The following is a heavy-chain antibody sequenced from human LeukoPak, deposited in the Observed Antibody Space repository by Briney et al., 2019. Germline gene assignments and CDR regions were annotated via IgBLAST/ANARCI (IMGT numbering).Heavy chain of an antibody. CDR2: ISSSSGSI. D-gene: IGHD3-22*01. CDR3: ARAHKEDSSGYYPWFDP. J-gene: IGHJ5*02. CDR1: GFTFSNYA. Sequence: PGGSLRLSCAASGFTFSNYAMTWVRQAAGKGLEWVSTISSSSGSIYYADSVKGRFTISRDNAKNSLYLQMNSLRAEDTAVYYCARAHKEDSSGYYPWFDPWGQGTLVTVSS. V-gene: IGHV3-21*01.